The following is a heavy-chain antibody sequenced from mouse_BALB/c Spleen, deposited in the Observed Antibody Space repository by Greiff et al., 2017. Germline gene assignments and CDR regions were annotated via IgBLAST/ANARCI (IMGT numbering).Heavy chain of an antibody. V-gene: IGHV1-63*02. CDR2: IYPGGGYT. J-gene: IGHJ3*01. Sequence: QVHVKQSGAELVRPGTSVKISCKASGYTFTNYWLGWVKQRPGHGLEWIGDIYPGGGYTNYNEKFKGKATLTADTSSSTAYMQLSSLTSEDSAVYFCAPLGDGNYGSFAYWGQGTLVTVSA. CDR3: APLGDGNYGSFAY. CDR1: GYTFTNYW. D-gene: IGHD2-1*01.